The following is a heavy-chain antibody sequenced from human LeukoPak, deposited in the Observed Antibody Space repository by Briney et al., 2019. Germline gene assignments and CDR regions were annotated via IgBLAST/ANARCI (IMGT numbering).Heavy chain of an antibody. Sequence: ASVKVSCKASGYTFTDYYIHWVRQAPGQGLEWMGWINPNSDGTNYAQMFQGRVTMTGDTSISTAYMELRRLRSDDTGVYYCARTSYGDYYGWQDAFDIWGQGTMVTVSS. D-gene: IGHD4-17*01. CDR1: GYTFTDYY. CDR3: ARTSYGDYYGWQDAFDI. CDR2: INPNSDGT. J-gene: IGHJ3*02. V-gene: IGHV1-2*02.